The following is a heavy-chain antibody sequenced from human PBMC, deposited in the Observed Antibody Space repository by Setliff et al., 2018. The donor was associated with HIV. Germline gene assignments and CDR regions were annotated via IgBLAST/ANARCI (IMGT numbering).Heavy chain of an antibody. Sequence: SETLSLTCTVSGGSIENLYWTWIRQPSGRGLEVIGYVYSTGSTKYNPSLKSRATMSDDTSKNQISLTLTSVSAADTAVYYCARDPNTGWYYLDFWGPGALVTVSS. CDR1: GGSIENLY. CDR2: VYSTGST. J-gene: IGHJ4*02. CDR3: ARDPNTGWYYLDF. D-gene: IGHD6-19*01. V-gene: IGHV4-59*11.